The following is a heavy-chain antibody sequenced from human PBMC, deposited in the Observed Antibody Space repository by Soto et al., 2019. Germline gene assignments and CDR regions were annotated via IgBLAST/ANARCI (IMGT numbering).Heavy chain of an antibody. V-gene: IGHV3-33*01. CDR3: ARDRQRLLDN. Sequence: QVQLVESGGGVVQPGRSLRLSCAASGFTFSSYGIHWVRQAPGKGLEWVAIIWHDGSNAYYADSVRGRFTISRDNSENTVSLQMHSLRVEDTAVYYCARDRQRLLDNWGQGTLVTVSS. CDR1: GFTFSSYG. D-gene: IGHD6-25*01. CDR2: IWHDGSNA. J-gene: IGHJ4*02.